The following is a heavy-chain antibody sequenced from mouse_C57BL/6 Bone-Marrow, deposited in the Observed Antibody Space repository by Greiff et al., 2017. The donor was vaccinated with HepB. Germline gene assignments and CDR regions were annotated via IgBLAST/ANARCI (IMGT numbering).Heavy chain of an antibody. V-gene: IGHV14-4*01. CDR2: IDPENGDT. CDR1: GFNIKDDY. D-gene: IGHD2-5*01. Sequence: EVQLQQSGAELVSPGASVKLSCTASGFNIKDDYMHWVKQRPEQGLEWIGWIDPENGDTEYASKFQGKATITADTSSNTAYLQLSSLTSEDTAVYYCTKDSNYSYYYAMDYWGQGTSVTVSS. J-gene: IGHJ4*01. CDR3: TKDSNYSYYYAMDY.